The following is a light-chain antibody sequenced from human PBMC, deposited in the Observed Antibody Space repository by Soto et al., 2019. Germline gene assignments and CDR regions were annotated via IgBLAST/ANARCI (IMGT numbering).Light chain of an antibody. J-gene: IGKJ4*02. CDR1: QPVKNDY. Sequence: ETVLTQSPGTLSLSPGEGATLSCRASQPVKNDYLAWYQQRRGLAPRLLVYGASGRATGIPDRFSGSGSGTDFILTITRLEPEDFAVYYCQQYGTSPLTFGGGTKVHIK. V-gene: IGKV3-20*01. CDR3: QQYGTSPLT. CDR2: GAS.